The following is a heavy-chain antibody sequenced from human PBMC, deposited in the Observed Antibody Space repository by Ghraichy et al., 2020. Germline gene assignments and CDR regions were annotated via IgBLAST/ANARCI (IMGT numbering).Heavy chain of an antibody. CDR3: ARHDDRSEVPPDDAFDI. Sequence: SETLSLTCAVSGGSISSSGYYWGWIRQPPGKGLEWIGTIRYSGTTYYNPSLESRVTISIDMSKDQFSLKLTSVTAADTAVYFCARHDDRSEVPPDDAFDIWGQGTMVTVSS. D-gene: IGHD3-9*01. V-gene: IGHV4-39*01. CDR1: GGSISSSGYY. CDR2: IRYSGTT. J-gene: IGHJ3*02.